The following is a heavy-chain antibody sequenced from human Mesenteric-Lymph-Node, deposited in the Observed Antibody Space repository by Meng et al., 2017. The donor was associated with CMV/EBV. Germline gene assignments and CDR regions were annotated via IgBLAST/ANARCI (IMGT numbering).Heavy chain of an antibody. Sequence: TSYGFSWVRQAPGQGLEWMGWISGYTGNTNYAQKVQGRVTMTTDTSTSTAYMELRSLRSDDTAVYYCARGLLGYCSSSTCYVRGADYWGQGTLVTVSS. CDR3: ARGLLGYCSSSTCYVRGADY. V-gene: IGHV1-18*01. CDR2: ISGYTGNT. J-gene: IGHJ4*02. CDR1: TSYG. D-gene: IGHD2-2*01.